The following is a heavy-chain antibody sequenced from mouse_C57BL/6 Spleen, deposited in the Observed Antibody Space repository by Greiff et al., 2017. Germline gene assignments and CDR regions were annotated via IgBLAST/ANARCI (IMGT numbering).Heavy chain of an antibody. J-gene: IGHJ2*01. V-gene: IGHV1-19*01. D-gene: IGHD4-1*01. CDR1: GYTFTDYY. CDR3: ARERANWDY. Sequence: EVQLQQSGPVLVKPGASVKMSCKASGYTFTDYYMNWVKQSHGKSLEWIGVINPYNGGTSYNQKFKGKATLTVDKSSSTAYMELNSLTSEDSAVYYCARERANWDYWGQGTTLTVSS. CDR2: INPYNGGT.